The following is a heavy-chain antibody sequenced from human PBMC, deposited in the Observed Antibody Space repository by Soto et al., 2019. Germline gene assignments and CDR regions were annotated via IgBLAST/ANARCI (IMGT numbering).Heavy chain of an antibody. CDR3: ARDYDSSLYY. CDR2: INPNSGGT. Sequence: GASVKVSCKASGYTFTGYYMHWVRQAPGQGLWMGWINPNSGGTNYAQKFQGRVTMTRDTSISTAYMELSSLRSDDTAVYYCARDYDSSLYYWGQGTLVTVSS. J-gene: IGHJ4*02. CDR1: GYTFTGYY. D-gene: IGHD3-22*01. V-gene: IGHV1-2*02.